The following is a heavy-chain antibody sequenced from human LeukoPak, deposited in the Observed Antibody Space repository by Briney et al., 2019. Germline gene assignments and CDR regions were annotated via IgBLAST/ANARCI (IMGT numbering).Heavy chain of an antibody. CDR3: AAGGSGSYFGGRLDY. CDR1: GGSFSGYY. Sequence: PSETLSLTCAVYGGSFSGYYWSWIRQPPGKGLEWIGEINHSGSTDYNPSLKSRVTISVDTSKNQFSLKLSSVTAADTAVYYCAAGGSGSYFGGRLDYWGQGTLVTVSS. D-gene: IGHD3-10*01. V-gene: IGHV4-34*01. J-gene: IGHJ4*02. CDR2: INHSGST.